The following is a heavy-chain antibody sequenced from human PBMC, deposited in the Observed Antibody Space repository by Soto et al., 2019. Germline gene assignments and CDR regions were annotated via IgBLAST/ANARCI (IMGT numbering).Heavy chain of an antibody. D-gene: IGHD3-10*01. Sequence: GASVKVSCKASGYTFTGYYMHWVRQAPGQGLEWMGWINPNSGGTNYAQKFQGWVTMTRDTSISTAYMELSRLRSDDTAVYYCAREPSGFNRAFDISGQGTMVTLSS. V-gene: IGHV1-2*04. J-gene: IGHJ3*02. CDR1: GYTFTGYY. CDR2: INPNSGGT. CDR3: AREPSGFNRAFDI.